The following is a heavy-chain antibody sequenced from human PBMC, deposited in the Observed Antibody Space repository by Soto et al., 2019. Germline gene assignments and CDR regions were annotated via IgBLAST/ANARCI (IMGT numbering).Heavy chain of an antibody. CDR3: AKDEYSSSSNFHY. J-gene: IGHJ4*02. D-gene: IGHD6-6*01. Sequence: PGGSLRLSCAASGFTFSSYAMSWVRQAPGKGLEWVSAISGSGGSTYYADSVKCRFTISRDNSKNTLYLQMNSLRAEYTAVYYCAKDEYSSSSNFHYWGQGTLVTGSS. V-gene: IGHV3-23*01. CDR1: GFTFSSYA. CDR2: ISGSGGST.